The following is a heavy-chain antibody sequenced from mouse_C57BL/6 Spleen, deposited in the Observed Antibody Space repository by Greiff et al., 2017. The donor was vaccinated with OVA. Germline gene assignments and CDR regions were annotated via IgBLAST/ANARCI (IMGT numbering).Heavy chain of an antibody. V-gene: IGHV1-9*01. CDR3: ARSGLGRGFAY. J-gene: IGHJ3*01. Sequence: VQLQQSGAELMKPGASVKLSCKATGYTFTGYWIEWVKQRPGHGLEWIGEILPGSGSTNYNEKFKCKATFTADTSSNTAYMQRSSRTTEYSAIYYCARSGLGRGFAYWGQGTLVTVSA. CDR2: ILPGSGST. CDR1: GYTFTGYW. D-gene: IGHD4-1*01.